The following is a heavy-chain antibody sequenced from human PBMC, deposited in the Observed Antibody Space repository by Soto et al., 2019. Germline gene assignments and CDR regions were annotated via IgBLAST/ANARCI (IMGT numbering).Heavy chain of an antibody. J-gene: IGHJ5*01. CDR1: GGSLSRRAYS. CDR2: IYHSGST. Sequence: SETLSLTCAVSGGSLSRRAYSWSWLRQPPGKGLEWIGYIYHSGSTYYNPSLKSRVTISVDRCKNQFPLKLSSVTAADTAVYYFSRDNGNWFDSRSQGTLVTGSS. CDR3: SRDNGNWFDS. D-gene: IGHD2-8*01. V-gene: IGHV4-30-2*01.